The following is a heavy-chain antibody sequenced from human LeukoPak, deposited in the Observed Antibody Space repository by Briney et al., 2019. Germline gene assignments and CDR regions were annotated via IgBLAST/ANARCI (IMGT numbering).Heavy chain of an antibody. J-gene: IGHJ4*02. D-gene: IGHD3-22*01. CDR1: GFIVSSNY. CDR3: AKGDYYDLDY. CDR2: ITSGVGIT. V-gene: IGHV3-53*01. Sequence: GGSLRLSCAASGFIVSSNYMSWVRQAPGKGLEWVSIITSGVGITYYADSVKGRFTISRDNSKNTLYLQISSLRAEDTAVYYCAKGDYYDLDYWGQGTLVTVSS.